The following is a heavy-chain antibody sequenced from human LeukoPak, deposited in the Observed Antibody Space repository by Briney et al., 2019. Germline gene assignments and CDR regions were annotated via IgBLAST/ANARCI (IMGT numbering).Heavy chain of an antibody. Sequence: GGSLRLSCAASGFTFSSYGMSWVRQAPGKGLEWVSAISGSGGSTYYADSVKGRFTISRDNSKNTLYLQMNSLRAEDTAVNYCAIFPYGDYFSDAFDIWGQGTMVTVSS. J-gene: IGHJ3*02. CDR2: ISGSGGST. CDR3: AIFPYGDYFSDAFDI. D-gene: IGHD4-17*01. V-gene: IGHV3-23*01. CDR1: GFTFSSYG.